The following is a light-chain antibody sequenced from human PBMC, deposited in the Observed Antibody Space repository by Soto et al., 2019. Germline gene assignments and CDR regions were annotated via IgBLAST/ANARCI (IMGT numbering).Light chain of an antibody. CDR2: GTS. V-gene: IGKV1-27*01. CDR1: QGIEGF. CDR3: QKYNKAPWK. J-gene: IGKJ1*01. Sequence: DIQMTQSPSSLSASVGDRVTITCRASQGIEGFLAWYQQKPGTAPKLLVYGTSTLQVGVPSRFSGSGWGTDLILTISSVQPEDVATYYCQKYNKAPWKFGQGTKVDIK.